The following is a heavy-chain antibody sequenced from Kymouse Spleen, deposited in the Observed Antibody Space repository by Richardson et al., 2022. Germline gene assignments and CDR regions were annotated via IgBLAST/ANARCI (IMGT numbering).Heavy chain of an antibody. D-gene: IGHD6-6*01. CDR3: ARDRGSSSSGYYFDY. Sequence: QVQLQESGPGLVKPSETLSLTCTVSGGSISSYYWSWIRQPPGKGLEWIGYIYYSGSTNYNPSLKSRVTISVDTSKNQFSLKLSSVTAADTAVYYCARDRGSSSSGYYFDYWGQGTLVTVSS. J-gene: IGHJ4*02. CDR2: IYYSGST. CDR1: GGSISSYY. V-gene: IGHV4-59*01.